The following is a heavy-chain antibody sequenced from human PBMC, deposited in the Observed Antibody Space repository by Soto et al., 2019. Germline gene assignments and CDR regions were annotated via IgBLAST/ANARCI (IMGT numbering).Heavy chain of an antibody. Sequence: LVESGGDLVYPGGSLRLSCVASGFRFSDHSMNWVRQAPGKGLQWISYISSNSDTTYYADSVKGRFTVSRDNAKNALFLQMXSLRDDDTATYYCARLPKGSLVTXWGQGAXXXXS. CDR1: GFRFSDHS. J-gene: IGHJ4*02. D-gene: IGHD2-21*02. CDR2: ISSNSDTT. CDR3: ARLPKGSLVTX. V-gene: IGHV3-48*02.